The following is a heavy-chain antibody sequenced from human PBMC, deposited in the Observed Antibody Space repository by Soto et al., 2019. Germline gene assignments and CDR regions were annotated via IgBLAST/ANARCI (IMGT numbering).Heavy chain of an antibody. V-gene: IGHV3-53*01. J-gene: IGHJ6*02. D-gene: IGHD2-2*01. CDR2: IYSGGNT. CDR3: ATSTRTPGYCSSTSCGSMDV. Sequence: EVQLVESGGGLIQSGGSLRLSCAASGFTVSSNYMSWVRQAPGTGLEWVSLIYSGGNTYYADSVKGRFIISRDNSKNTLYLQMNSLRAEDTDVYYCATSTRTPGYCSSTSCGSMDVWGQGTTVIVSS. CDR1: GFTVSSNY.